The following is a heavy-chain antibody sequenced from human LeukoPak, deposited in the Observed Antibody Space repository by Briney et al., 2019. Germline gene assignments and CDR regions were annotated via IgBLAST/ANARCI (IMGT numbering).Heavy chain of an antibody. D-gene: IGHD3-22*01. V-gene: IGHV4-59*01. CDR2: IYYSGST. CDR1: GGSFSGYY. Sequence: PSETLSLTCAVYGGSFSGYYWSWIRQPPGKGLEWIGYIYYSGSTNYNPSLKSRVTISVDTSKNQFSLKLSSVTAADTAVYYCARGDYYDSSGFLPVHAFDIWGQGTMVTVSS. CDR3: ARGDYYDSSGFLPVHAFDI. J-gene: IGHJ3*02.